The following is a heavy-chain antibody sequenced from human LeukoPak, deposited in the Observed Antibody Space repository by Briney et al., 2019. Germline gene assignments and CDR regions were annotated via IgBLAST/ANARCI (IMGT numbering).Heavy chain of an antibody. D-gene: IGHD3-10*01. Sequence: SAKSSSNAAGYTFFSYYFYWGLHAPRQGVVGLGWINPNSGGTNYAPTFQGRVTMTGDTSISTAYMELSSVRSDDTPGYYCARDHYYYGSGSYYNGRYYYTDVWGKGTTVTVSS. V-gene: IGHV1-2*02. CDR1: GYTFFSYY. CDR2: INPNSGGT. CDR3: ARDHYYYGSGSYYNGRYYYTDV. J-gene: IGHJ6*03.